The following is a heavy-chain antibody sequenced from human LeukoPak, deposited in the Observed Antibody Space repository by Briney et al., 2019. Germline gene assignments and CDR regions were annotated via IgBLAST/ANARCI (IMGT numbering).Heavy chain of an antibody. J-gene: IGHJ4*02. CDR1: GGSISSYY. D-gene: IGHD4-17*01. V-gene: IGHV4-59*01. CDR2: IYYSGGT. CDR3: ARGANGLDYGDYDYSDT. Sequence: SETLSLTCTGSGGSISSYYWSWIRQPPGKGLEWIGDIYYSGGTNYNPSLKSRVTISVDTSKNQFSLKLSSVTAADTAVYYWARGANGLDYGDYDYSDTWGQGTLVTVSS.